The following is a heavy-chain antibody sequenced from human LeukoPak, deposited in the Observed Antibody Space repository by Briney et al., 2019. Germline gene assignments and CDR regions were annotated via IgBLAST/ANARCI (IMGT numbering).Heavy chain of an antibody. V-gene: IGHV4-34*01. D-gene: IGHD1-7*01. CDR1: GGSFSNYY. Sequence: KSSETLSLTCAVYGGSFSNYYWSWIRQPPGKGLEWIGEINDSGRINYNPSLLSRVTVSVDPSKNQFSLSLTSVTATDTAVYYCARRWNFGRNYYIDVWGKGATVSVSS. J-gene: IGHJ6*03. CDR3: ARRWNFGRNYYIDV. CDR2: INDSGRI.